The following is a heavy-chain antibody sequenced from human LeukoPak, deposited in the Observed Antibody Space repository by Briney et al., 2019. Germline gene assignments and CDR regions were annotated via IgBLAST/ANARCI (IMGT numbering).Heavy chain of an antibody. CDR2: IYYSGST. CDR1: GGSISSYY. D-gene: IGHD3-10*01. V-gene: IGHV4-59*01. J-gene: IGHJ3*02. CDR3: AREGARLLWFGELSDTHNAFDI. Sequence: SETLSLTCTVSGGSISSYYWSWIRQPPGKGLEWIGYIYYSGSTNYNPSLKSRVTISVGTSKNQFSLKLSSVTAADTAVYYCAREGARLLWFGELSDTHNAFDIWGQGTMVTVSS.